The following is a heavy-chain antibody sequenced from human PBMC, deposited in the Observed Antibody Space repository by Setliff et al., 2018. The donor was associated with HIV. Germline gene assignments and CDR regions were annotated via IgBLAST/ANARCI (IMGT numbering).Heavy chain of an antibody. CDR2: TNYSGNT. D-gene: IGHD6-19*01. V-gene: IGHV4-39*01. CDR3: ARHNWQWTMGPNWFDP. Sequence: SETLSLTCTVSGGSISSSSYYWGWIRQPPGKGLEWIGSTNYSGNTYYKSSLKSRVTISVDTSKNQFSLKLSSVTAADTAVYYCARHNWQWTMGPNWFDPWGQGTLVTVSS. J-gene: IGHJ5*02. CDR1: GGSISSSSYY.